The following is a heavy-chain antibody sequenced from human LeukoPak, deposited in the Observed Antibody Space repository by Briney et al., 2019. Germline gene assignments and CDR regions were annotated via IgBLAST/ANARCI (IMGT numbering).Heavy chain of an antibody. D-gene: IGHD1-26*01. Sequence: SETLSLICTVSGGSISSYYWSWIRQPPGKGLEWIGYIYYSGSTNYNPSLKSRVTISVDTSKNQFSLKLSSVTAADTAVYYCASSSGSYYAVNYYYYMDVWGKGTTVTVSS. CDR1: GGSISSYY. CDR3: ASSSGSYYAVNYYYYMDV. J-gene: IGHJ6*03. V-gene: IGHV4-59*01. CDR2: IYYSGST.